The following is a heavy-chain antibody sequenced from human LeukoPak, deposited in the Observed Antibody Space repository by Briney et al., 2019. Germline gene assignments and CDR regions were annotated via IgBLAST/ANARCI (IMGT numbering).Heavy chain of an antibody. CDR3: ARSLEQQLVPDWFDP. D-gene: IGHD6-13*01. Sequence: GESLKISCKGSGYSFTSYWIGWVSQMPGKGLEWMGIIYPGDSDTRYSPSFQGQVTISADKSISTAYLQWSSLKASETAMYYCARSLEQQLVPDWFDPWGQGTLVTVSS. CDR1: GYSFTSYW. CDR2: IYPGDSDT. J-gene: IGHJ5*02. V-gene: IGHV5-51*01.